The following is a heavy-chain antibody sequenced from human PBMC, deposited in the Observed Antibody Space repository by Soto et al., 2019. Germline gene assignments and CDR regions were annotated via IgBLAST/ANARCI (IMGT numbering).Heavy chain of an antibody. V-gene: IGHV3-23*01. CDR3: AKQLGYCSTGRCYFDY. D-gene: IGHD2-2*01. J-gene: IGHJ4*02. CDR2: WNPDGSDR. CDR1: GFTFCDSA. Sequence: GGALRLPFAASGFTFCDSAHSWVRPPPGDGLDWFAAWNPDGSDRFYADSGKGRFTISRDNSQNTVNLQMNSLRVEDMAVYYCAKQLGYCSTGRCYFDYWGQGTQVTVSS.